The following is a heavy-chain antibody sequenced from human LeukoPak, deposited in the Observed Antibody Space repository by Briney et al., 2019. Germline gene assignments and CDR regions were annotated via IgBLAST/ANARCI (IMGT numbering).Heavy chain of an antibody. D-gene: IGHD2/OR15-2a*01. CDR3: ARSPKNPYYYYYMDV. V-gene: IGHV1-2*02. Sequence: ASVKVSCKASGYTFTGYYMHWVRQAPGQGLEWMGWINPNSGGTNYAQKFQGRVTMTRDTSISTAYMELSRLRSDDTAVYYCARSPKNPYYYYYMDVWGKGTTVTVSS. J-gene: IGHJ6*03. CDR2: INPNSGGT. CDR1: GYTFTGYY.